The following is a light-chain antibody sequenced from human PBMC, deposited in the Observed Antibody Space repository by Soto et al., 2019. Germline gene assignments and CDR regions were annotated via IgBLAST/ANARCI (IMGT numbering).Light chain of an antibody. Sequence: DIQMTHSPSSLSASVGDTVSFTCRASQFISTYLNWYQQKPGKAPKLLIYAASSLQRGVPSRFSGSGSGTDFTLTISNLQPEDFATYFCQQSHSDPLTFGGGTKVEI. CDR1: QFISTY. CDR3: QQSHSDPLT. J-gene: IGKJ4*01. CDR2: AAS. V-gene: IGKV1-39*01.